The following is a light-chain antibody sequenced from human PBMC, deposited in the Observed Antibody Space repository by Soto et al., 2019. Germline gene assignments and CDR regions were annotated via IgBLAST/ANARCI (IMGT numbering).Light chain of an antibody. Sequence: DIVLTQSPATLSLSPGERATLSCRASQSVSSYLAWYQQKPGQAPRLLIYDASNRATGIPARFSGSGSGTDFPLTISSLEAEDFAVYYCQHRSNWPVTVGGGTKLEIK. CDR3: QHRSNWPVT. CDR1: QSVSSY. CDR2: DAS. V-gene: IGKV3-11*01. J-gene: IGKJ4*01.